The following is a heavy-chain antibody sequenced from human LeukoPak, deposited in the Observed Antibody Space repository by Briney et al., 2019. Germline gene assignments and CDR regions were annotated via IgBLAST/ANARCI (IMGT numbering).Heavy chain of an antibody. D-gene: IGHD3-10*01. J-gene: IGHJ3*02. V-gene: IGHV4-61*02. Sequence: SQTLSLTCTVSGGSISSGSYYWSWIRQPAGKGLEWIGRIYTSGSTNYNPSLKSRATISVDTSKNQFSLKLSSVTAADTAVYYCARYYYGSPFDIWGQGTMVTVSS. CDR3: ARYYYGSPFDI. CDR2: IYTSGST. CDR1: GGSISSGSYY.